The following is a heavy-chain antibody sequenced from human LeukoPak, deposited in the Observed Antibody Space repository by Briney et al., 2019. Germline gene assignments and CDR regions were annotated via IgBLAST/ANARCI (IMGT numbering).Heavy chain of an antibody. CDR1: GYTFTSYG. D-gene: IGHD3-22*01. Sequence: ASVKVSCKASGYTFTSYGISWVRQAPGQGLEWMGWISAYNGNTNYAQKLQGRVTMTTDTSTSTAYMELMSLRSDDTAVYYCSRSSDYYDSSGYLDYWGQGTLVTVS. CDR3: SRSSDYYDSSGYLDY. CDR2: ISAYNGNT. J-gene: IGHJ4*02. V-gene: IGHV1-18*01.